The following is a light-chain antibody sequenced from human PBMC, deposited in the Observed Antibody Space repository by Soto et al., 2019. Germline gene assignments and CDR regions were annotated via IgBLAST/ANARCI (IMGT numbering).Light chain of an antibody. J-gene: IGKJ1*01. CDR2: KAS. CDR1: QSISSW. Sequence: GDIVTITCRASQSISSWLAWYQQKPGKAPKLLIYKASSLESGVPSRFSGSGSGTEFTLTISSLQPDDFATYYCQQYNSFTWTFGQGTKVDNK. CDR3: QQYNSFTWT. V-gene: IGKV1-5*03.